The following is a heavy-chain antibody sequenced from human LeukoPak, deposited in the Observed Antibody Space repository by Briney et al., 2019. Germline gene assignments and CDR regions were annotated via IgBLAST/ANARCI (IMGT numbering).Heavy chain of an antibody. CDR1: GFTFSSYS. CDR3: AKDIGFGELLTWYFDL. CDR2: ISSSSSYI. D-gene: IGHD3-10*01. V-gene: IGHV3-21*04. Sequence: PGGSLRLSCAASGFTFSSYSMNWVRQAPGKGLEWVSSISSSSSYIYYADSVKGRFTISRDNAKNSLYLQMNSLRAEDTALYYCAKDIGFGELLTWYFDLWDRGTLVTVSS. J-gene: IGHJ2*01.